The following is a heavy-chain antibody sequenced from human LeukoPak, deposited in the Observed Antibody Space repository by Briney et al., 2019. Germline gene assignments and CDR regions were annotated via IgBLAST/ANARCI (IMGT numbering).Heavy chain of an antibody. V-gene: IGHV4-34*01. CDR2: INHSGST. Sequence: SETLSLTRAVYGGSFSGYYWSWIRQPPGKGLEWIGEINHSGSTNYNPSLKSRVTISVDTSKNQFSLKLSSVTAADTAVYYCASCFYDSSGYYYAGYYYYGMDVWGQGTTVTVSS. CDR1: GGSFSGYY. CDR3: ASCFYDSSGYYYAGYYYYGMDV. J-gene: IGHJ6*02. D-gene: IGHD3-22*01.